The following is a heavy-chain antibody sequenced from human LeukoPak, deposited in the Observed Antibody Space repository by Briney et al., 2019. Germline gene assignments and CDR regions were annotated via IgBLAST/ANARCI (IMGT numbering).Heavy chain of an antibody. CDR1: GGSVSSGSYY. J-gene: IGHJ4*02. D-gene: IGHD2-15*01. CDR2: IYYTGST. Sequence: KPSQTLSLTCTVSGGSVSSGSYYWSWIRQPPGKGLEWIGYIYYTGSTFYNPSLKSRVTMSVDTSKNQFSLKLNSVTAADTAVYYCARGELLYDYWGQGTLVTVSS. V-gene: IGHV4-30-4*08. CDR3: ARGELLYDY.